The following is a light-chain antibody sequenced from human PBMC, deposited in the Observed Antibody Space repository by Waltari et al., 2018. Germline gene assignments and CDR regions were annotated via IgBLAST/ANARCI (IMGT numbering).Light chain of an antibody. CDR2: GNR. J-gene: IGLJ2*01. CDR3: QSYESGLSGSHVV. V-gene: IGLV1-40*01. CDR1: SSNIGAGYD. Sequence: QSVLTQPPSVSGAPGQRVTIPCTGSSSNIGAGYDVHWYQQLPGTAPQLPIYGNRNRPAGFPDRVSGSKSGTAAALAMTGLQAEDGADYDCQSYESGLSGSHVVFGGGTKLTVL.